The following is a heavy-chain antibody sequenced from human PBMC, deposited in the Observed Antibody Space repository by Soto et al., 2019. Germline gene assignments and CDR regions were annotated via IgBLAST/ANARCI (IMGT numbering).Heavy chain of an antibody. J-gene: IGHJ3*02. CDR3: ARGGAGRRSGRMGAFDI. CDR2: ISTSGSTI. D-gene: IGHD6-19*01. Sequence: WVSLRLSCAASGFTFIEYYMSWSRHAPGKGLEWVSYISTSGSTIYYADSVKGRFTISRDNAKNSLYLQMNSLRAEDTAVYYCARGGAGRRSGRMGAFDIWGQGTMVTVSS. CDR1: GFTFIEYY. V-gene: IGHV3-11*01.